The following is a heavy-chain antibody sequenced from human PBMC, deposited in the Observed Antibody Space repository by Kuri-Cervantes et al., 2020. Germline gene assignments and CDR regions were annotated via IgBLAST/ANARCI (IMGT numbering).Heavy chain of an antibody. D-gene: IGHD5-12*01. Sequence: ETLSLTCAASGFTFSNAWMSWVRQAPGKGLEWVGRIKSKTDGGTTDYAAPVKGRFTISRDDSKTTLYLQMDSLRTEDTAVYFCARGAYQYDYWGQGTRVTVSS. V-gene: IGHV3-15*01. CDR1: GFTFSNAW. CDR2: IKSKTDGGTT. CDR3: ARGAYQYDY. J-gene: IGHJ4*02.